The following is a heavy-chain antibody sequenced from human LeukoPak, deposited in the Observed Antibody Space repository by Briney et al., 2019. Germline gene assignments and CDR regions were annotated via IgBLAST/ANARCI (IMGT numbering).Heavy chain of an antibody. CDR2: INPSGGST. CDR3: ARGESNYDILTGYLDY. Sequence: ASVKVSCKSSGYTFISYYMHWVRQAPGQGLEWMGIINPSGGSTSYAQKFQGRVTMTRDRSTSTVYMELSSLRSEDTAVYYCARGESNYDILTGYLDYWGQGTLVTVSS. V-gene: IGHV1-46*03. CDR1: GYTFISYY. D-gene: IGHD3-9*01. J-gene: IGHJ4*02.